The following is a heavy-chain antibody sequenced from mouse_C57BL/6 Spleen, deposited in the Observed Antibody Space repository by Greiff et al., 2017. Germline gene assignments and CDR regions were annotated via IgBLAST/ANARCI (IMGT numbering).Heavy chain of an antibody. CDR3: ARKDDYEEAWFAY. D-gene: IGHD2-4*01. J-gene: IGHJ3*01. CDR2: ISSGSSTI. CDR1: GFTFSDYG. Sequence: EVKLVESGGGLVKPGGSLKLSCAASGFTFSDYGMHWVRQAPEKGLEWVAYISSGSSTIYYADTVKGRFTISRDNAKNTLFLQMTSLRSEDTAMYDCARKDDYEEAWFAYWGQGTLVTVSA. V-gene: IGHV5-17*01.